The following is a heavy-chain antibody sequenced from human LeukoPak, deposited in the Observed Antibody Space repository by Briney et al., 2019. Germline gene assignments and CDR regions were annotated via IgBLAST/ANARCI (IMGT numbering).Heavy chain of an antibody. Sequence: GGSLRLSCAASGFTFSSYAMSWVRQAPGQGLEWAANIKHDASEIYYVDSVKGRFTISRDNAKNSLYLQMKNLRAEDTAVYYCEGERGDAFDVWGQGTMVTVSS. V-gene: IGHV3-7*01. CDR2: IKHDASEI. J-gene: IGHJ3*01. CDR1: GFTFSSYA. CDR3: EGERGDAFDV.